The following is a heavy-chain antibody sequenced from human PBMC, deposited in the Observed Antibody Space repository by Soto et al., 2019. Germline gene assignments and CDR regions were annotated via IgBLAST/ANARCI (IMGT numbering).Heavy chain of an antibody. Sequence: GGSLRLSCAASGFTFSNAWMSWVRQAPGKGLEWVGRIKSKTDCGTTDYAAPVKGRFTISRDDSKNTLYLQMNSLKTEDTVVYYCTTDPNIPVIGIWGQGTMVTVSS. V-gene: IGHV3-15*01. D-gene: IGHD3-16*02. CDR3: TTDPNIPVIGI. J-gene: IGHJ3*02. CDR1: GFTFSNAW. CDR2: IKSKTDCGTT.